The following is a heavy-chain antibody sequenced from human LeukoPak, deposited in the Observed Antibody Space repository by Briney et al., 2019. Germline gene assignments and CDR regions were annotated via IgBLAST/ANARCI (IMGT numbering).Heavy chain of an antibody. V-gene: IGHV4-34*01. J-gene: IGHJ5*02. CDR3: ARFIDEIDNWFDP. Sequence: SETLSLTCAISGASFSGYSWTWIRQPPGKGLEWIGEFSHTGSPIYNPSLKSRVTISVDTSKNQFSLKLSSVTAADTAVYYCARFIDEIDNWFDPWGQGTLVTVSS. CDR2: FSHTGSP. D-gene: IGHD3-16*02. CDR1: GASFSGYS.